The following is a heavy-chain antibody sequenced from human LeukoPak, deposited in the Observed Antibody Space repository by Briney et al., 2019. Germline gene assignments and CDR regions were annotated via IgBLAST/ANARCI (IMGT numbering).Heavy chain of an antibody. CDR2: MSGRGVST. J-gene: IGHJ4*02. CDR3: AKDCNGGNCYIDY. D-gene: IGHD2-15*01. V-gene: IGHV3-23*01. CDR1: GFTFTNYA. Sequence: TGGSLRLSCAASGFTFTNYAMSWARQAPGKGLEWVSGMSGRGVSTYYADSVKGRFTISSDNSENTLYLQMNSQRAEDTAIYYCAKDCNGGNCYIDYWGQGTLVTVAS.